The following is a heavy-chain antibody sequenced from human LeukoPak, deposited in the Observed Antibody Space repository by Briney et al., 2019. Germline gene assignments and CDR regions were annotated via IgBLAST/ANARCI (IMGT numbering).Heavy chain of an antibody. CDR3: ARAYNWNYGGYYYYYMDV. D-gene: IGHD1-7*01. CDR2: IYSSGST. CDR1: GASINSGSNY. V-gene: IGHV4-39*07. Sequence: IPSETLSLTCRVSGASINSGSNYWGWIRQPPGKTLEWIGSIYSSGSTYYNPSLKSRVIIMIDTPKNHFSLTLSSVTAADTAVYYCARAYNWNYGGYYYYYMDVWGKGTTVTVSS. J-gene: IGHJ6*03.